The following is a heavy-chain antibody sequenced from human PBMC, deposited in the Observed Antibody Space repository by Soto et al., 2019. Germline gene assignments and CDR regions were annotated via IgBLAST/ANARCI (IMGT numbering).Heavy chain of an antibody. CDR3: AKDPGSGWLNWFDP. J-gene: IGHJ5*02. CDR2: ISSSSSYI. D-gene: IGHD6-19*01. V-gene: IGHV3-21*04. Sequence: GGSLRLSCAASGFTFSSYSMNWVRQAPGKGLEWVSSISSSSSYIYYADSVKGRFTISRDNAKNTLYLQMNSLGAVDTAVYYCAKDPGSGWLNWFDPWGQGTLVTVSS. CDR1: GFTFSSYS.